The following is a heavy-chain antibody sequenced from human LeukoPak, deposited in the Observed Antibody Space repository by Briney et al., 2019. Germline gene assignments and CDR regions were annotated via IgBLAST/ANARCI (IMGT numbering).Heavy chain of an antibody. J-gene: IGHJ3*02. CDR1: GGSFSSSSYY. CDR2: INYSGST. D-gene: IGHD6-19*01. Sequence: SETLSLTCTVSGGSFSSSSYYWGWIRQPPGRGLEWIGNINYSGSTNYNPSLKSRVTISVDTSKNQFSLKLSSVTAADTAVYYCARSPWEQWLADAFDIWGQGTMVTVSS. CDR3: ARSPWEQWLADAFDI. V-gene: IGHV4-39*07.